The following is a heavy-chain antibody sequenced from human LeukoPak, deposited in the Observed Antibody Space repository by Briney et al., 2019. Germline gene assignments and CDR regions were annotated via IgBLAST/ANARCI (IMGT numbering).Heavy chain of an antibody. CDR2: IRYDGSNK. Sequence: GGSLRLSCAASGFTFSSYGMHWVRQAPGKGLEWVAFIRYDGSNKYYADSVRGRFTISRDNSKSTLSLQMNILRAEDTAIFYCATYRQVLLPFESWGQGTLVTVSS. J-gene: IGHJ4*02. D-gene: IGHD2-8*02. CDR3: ATYRQVLLPFES. V-gene: IGHV3-30*02. CDR1: GFTFSSYG.